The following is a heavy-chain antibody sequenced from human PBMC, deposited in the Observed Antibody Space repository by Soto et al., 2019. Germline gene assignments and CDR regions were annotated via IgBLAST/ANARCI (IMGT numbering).Heavy chain of an antibody. CDR2: ISYDGSNK. Sequence: GESLKISCAASGFTFSSYGMHWVRQAPGKGLEWVAVISYDGSNKYYADSVKGRFTISRDNSKNTLYLQMNSLRAEDTAVYYCAKDVRQWLDHDAFDIWGQGTMVTVSS. CDR3: AKDVRQWLDHDAFDI. V-gene: IGHV3-30*18. J-gene: IGHJ3*02. D-gene: IGHD6-19*01. CDR1: GFTFSSYG.